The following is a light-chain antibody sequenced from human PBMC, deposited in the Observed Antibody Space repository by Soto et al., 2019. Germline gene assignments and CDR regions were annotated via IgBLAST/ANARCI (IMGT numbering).Light chain of an antibody. CDR1: HDVSRN. Sequence: DIQMTQSPSSLSASVGDRVTIACQSSHDVSRNLNWFQQKPGEAPKLLIYDASNLERGVPSRFSVSGSGTDFTLTISSLQPEDVATDYCQQYNSMLSFGGGTEVEIK. CDR3: QQYNSMLS. V-gene: IGKV1-33*01. CDR2: DAS. J-gene: IGKJ4*01.